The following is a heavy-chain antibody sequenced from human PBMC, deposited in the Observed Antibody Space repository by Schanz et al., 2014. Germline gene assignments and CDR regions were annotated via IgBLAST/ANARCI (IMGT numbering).Heavy chain of an antibody. D-gene: IGHD3-10*01. CDR1: GGSFSGYY. CDR2: IYHSGNT. CDR3: ALREKPYGPFAS. V-gene: IGHV4-34*06. J-gene: IGHJ4*02. Sequence: QVQLQQWGAGLLKPSETLSLTCGVFGGSFSGYYWSWIRQPPGKGLEWIGEIYHSGNTNYNASLKSRVTISVDRSKNQFSLRLDSVTAADTAVYYCALREKPYGPFASWGQGALVTVSS.